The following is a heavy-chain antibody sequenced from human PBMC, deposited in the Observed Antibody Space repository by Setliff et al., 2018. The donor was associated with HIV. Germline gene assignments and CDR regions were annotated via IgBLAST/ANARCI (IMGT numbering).Heavy chain of an antibody. CDR3: ATLARFAPDY. J-gene: IGHJ4*02. CDR2: ISPDGSAT. CDR1: GLPFYNYW. V-gene: IGHV3-7*01. Sequence: PGGSLRLSCVASGLPFYNYWMTWLRRAPGRGLEWVANISPDGSATYYVDSVKGRFTISRDNAKNSLYLQLNSLRAEDTAIYSCATLARFAPDYWSQGTQVTVSS.